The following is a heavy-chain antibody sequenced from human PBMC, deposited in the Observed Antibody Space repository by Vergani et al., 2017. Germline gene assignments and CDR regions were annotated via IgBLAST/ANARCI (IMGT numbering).Heavy chain of an antibody. V-gene: IGHV5-51*01. Sequence: EVQLVQSGAEVKKPGESLKISCKGSGYSFTSYWIGWVRQMPGKGLEWMGIIYPGDSDTRYSTSFQGQVTISADKSISTAYLQWSSLKASDSAMYYCASPGGLLRFLAEDAFDIWGQGTMVSVSS. CDR3: ASPGGLLRFLAEDAFDI. CDR1: GYSFTSYW. J-gene: IGHJ3*02. D-gene: IGHD3-3*01. CDR2: IYPGDSDT.